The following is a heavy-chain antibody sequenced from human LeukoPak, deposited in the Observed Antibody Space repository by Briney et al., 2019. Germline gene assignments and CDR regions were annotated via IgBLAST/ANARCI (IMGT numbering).Heavy chain of an antibody. J-gene: IGHJ5*02. CDR1: GFTFSDYW. CDR2: INTDGSST. Sequence: PGGSLRLSCTASGFTFSDYWMHWVRQAPGKGLVWVSRINTDGSSTSYADSVKGRFTISRDNAKNTLYLQMNSLRAEDTAVYYCARDKGSSSWYAAENEGNWFDPWGQGTLVTVSS. CDR3: ARDKGSSSWYAAENEGNWFDP. V-gene: IGHV3-74*01. D-gene: IGHD6-13*01.